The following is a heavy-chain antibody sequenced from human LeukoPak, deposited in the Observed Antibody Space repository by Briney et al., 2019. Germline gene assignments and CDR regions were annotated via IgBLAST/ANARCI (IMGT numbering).Heavy chain of an antibody. V-gene: IGHV1-18*01. CDR3: ARDTYYYDSSGPPGAFDI. CDR2: ISAYNGNT. D-gene: IGHD3-22*01. CDR1: GYTFTSYG. Sequence: ASVKVSCKASGYTFTSYGISWVRQAPGQGLEWMGWISAYNGNTNYAQKLQGRVTMTTDTSTSTAYVELRSLRSDDTAVYYCARDTYYYDSSGPPGAFDIWGQGTMVTVSS. J-gene: IGHJ3*02.